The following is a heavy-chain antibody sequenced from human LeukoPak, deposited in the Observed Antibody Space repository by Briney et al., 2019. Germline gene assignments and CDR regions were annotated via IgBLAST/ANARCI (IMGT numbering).Heavy chain of an antibody. CDR3: ARSVDTGNPGFDY. D-gene: IGHD5-18*01. CDR1: GGSISSGSYS. Sequence: SQTLSLTCAVSGGSISSGSYSWSWIRQPPGKGLEWIGYISHSGSTYYNPSLRSRVTISVDRSKNQFSLKLSSVTAADTAVYYCARSVDTGNPGFDYWGQGTLVTVSS. CDR2: ISHSGST. V-gene: IGHV4-30-2*01. J-gene: IGHJ4*02.